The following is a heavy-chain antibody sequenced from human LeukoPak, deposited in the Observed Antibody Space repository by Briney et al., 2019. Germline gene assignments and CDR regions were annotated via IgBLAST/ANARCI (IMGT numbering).Heavy chain of an antibody. CDR1: GYRFTSYW. V-gene: IGHV5-51*01. J-gene: IGHJ4*02. Sequence: GESLKISCKGSGYRFTSYWIGWVRQLPGKGLEWMGIIYPGDSDTRYSPSFQGQVTISADKSISTAYLQWSSLKASDTAMYYCARGRAGSWLDFDYWGQGTLVTVSS. CDR2: IYPGDSDT. D-gene: IGHD6-13*01. CDR3: ARGRAGSWLDFDY.